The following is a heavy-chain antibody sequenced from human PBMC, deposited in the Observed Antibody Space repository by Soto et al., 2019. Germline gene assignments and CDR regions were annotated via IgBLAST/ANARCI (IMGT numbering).Heavy chain of an antibody. J-gene: IGHJ5*02. CDR2: IYYSGST. CDR1: GGSISSGGYY. D-gene: IGHD3-22*01. CDR3: ARVKVQSITTIVVPRGWLDP. Sequence: SETLSLTCTVSGGSISSGGYYWSWIRQHPGKGLEWIGYIYYSGSTYYNPSLKSRVTISVDTSKNQFSLKLSSVTAADTAVYYCARVKVQSITTIVVPRGWLDPWGQGTLVTVYS. V-gene: IGHV4-31*03.